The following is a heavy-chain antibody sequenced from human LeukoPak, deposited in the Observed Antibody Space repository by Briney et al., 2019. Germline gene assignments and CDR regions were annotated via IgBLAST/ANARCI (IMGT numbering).Heavy chain of an antibody. V-gene: IGHV4-4*09. CDR2: IYTSGST. D-gene: IGHD6-6*01. J-gene: IGHJ5*02. CDR1: GGSITSYY. CDR3: ARLNDYSSSFDP. Sequence: SETLSLTGTVSGGSITSYYWSWIRQPPGKGLEWIGYIYTSGSTKYNPSLKSRVTMSVDTTKNQFSPKLNSMTAADTAVYYCARLNDYSSSFDPWGQGTLVTVSS.